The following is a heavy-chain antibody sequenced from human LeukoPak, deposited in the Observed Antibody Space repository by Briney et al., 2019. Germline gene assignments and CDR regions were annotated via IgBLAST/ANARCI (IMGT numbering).Heavy chain of an antibody. J-gene: IGHJ6*02. D-gene: IGHD3-3*01. V-gene: IGHV1-2*02. Sequence: GASVKVSCKASGYTFTGCYMHWVRQAPGQGLEWMGWINPNSGGTNYAQKFQGRVTMTRDTSISTAYMELSRLRSDDTAVYYCARGPLPYYDFWSGYYSKEHYYYGMDVWGQGTTVTVSS. CDR2: INPNSGGT. CDR3: ARGPLPYYDFWSGYYSKEHYYYGMDV. CDR1: GYTFTGCY.